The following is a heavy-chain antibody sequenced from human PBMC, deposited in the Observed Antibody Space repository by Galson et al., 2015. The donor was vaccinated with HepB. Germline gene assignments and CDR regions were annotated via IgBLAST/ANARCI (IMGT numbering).Heavy chain of an antibody. Sequence: SLRLSCAASGFTFSSYAMHWVRQAPGKGLEWVAVISYDGSNKYYADSVKGRSTISRDNSKNTLYLQVNSLRAEDTAVYYCARDVYGYYYGMDVWGQGTTVTVSS. CDR1: GFTFSSYA. J-gene: IGHJ6*02. CDR3: ARDVYGYYYGMDV. V-gene: IGHV3-30-3*01. CDR2: ISYDGSNK. D-gene: IGHD2-8*01.